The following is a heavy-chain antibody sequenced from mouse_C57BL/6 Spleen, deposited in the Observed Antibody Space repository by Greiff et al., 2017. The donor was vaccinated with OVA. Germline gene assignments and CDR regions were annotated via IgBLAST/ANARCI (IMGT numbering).Heavy chain of an antibody. CDR2: IYPSDSET. CDR1: GYTFTSYW. CDR3: ARTYYSNYYFDY. V-gene: IGHV1-61*01. J-gene: IGHJ2*01. D-gene: IGHD2-5*01. Sequence: QVQLQQPGAELVRPGSSVKLSCKASGYTFTSYWMDWVKQRPGQGLEWIGNIYPSDSETHYNQKFKDKATLTVDKSSSTAYMQLRSLTSEDSAVYYCARTYYSNYYFDYWGQGTTLTVSS.